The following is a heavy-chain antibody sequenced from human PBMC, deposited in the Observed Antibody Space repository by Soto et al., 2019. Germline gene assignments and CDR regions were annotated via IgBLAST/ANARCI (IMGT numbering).Heavy chain of an antibody. CDR2: IYYSGST. CDR3: ARGSGYADY. Sequence: ASETLSLTCTVSGGSISSYYLSWIRQPPGKGLEWIGYIYYSGSTNYNPSLKSRVTISVDTSKNQFSLKLSSVTAADTAVYYCARGSGYADYWGQGTLVTVSS. J-gene: IGHJ4*02. CDR1: GGSISSYY. D-gene: IGHD5-12*01. V-gene: IGHV4-59*01.